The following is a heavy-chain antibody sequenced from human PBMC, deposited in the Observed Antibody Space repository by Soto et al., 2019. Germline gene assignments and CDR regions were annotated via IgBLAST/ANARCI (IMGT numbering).Heavy chain of an antibody. CDR1: GGSISSYY. J-gene: IGHJ6*02. V-gene: IGHV4-59*01. CDR2: IYYSGST. CDR3: ARGGLGPLVPPFYYGMDV. D-gene: IGHD3-16*01. Sequence: SETLSLTCTVSGGSISSYYWSWIRQPPGKGLEWIGYIYYSGSTNYNPSLKSRVTISVDTSKNQFSLKLSSVTAADTAVYYCARGGLGPLVPPFYYGMDVWGQGTTVTVSS.